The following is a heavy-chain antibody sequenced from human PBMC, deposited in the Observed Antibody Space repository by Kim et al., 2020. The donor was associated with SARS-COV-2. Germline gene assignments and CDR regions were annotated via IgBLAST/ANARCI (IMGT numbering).Heavy chain of an antibody. J-gene: IGHJ4*02. V-gene: IGHV4-34*01. Sequence: SETLSLTCAVYGGSFSGYYWSWIRQPPGKGLEWIGEINHSGSTNYNPSLKSRVTISVDTSKNQFSLKLSSVTAADTAVYYCARGGSAYYYDSSGYWYYFDYWGQGTLVTVSS. CDR1: GGSFSGYY. D-gene: IGHD3-22*01. CDR2: INHSGST. CDR3: ARGGSAYYYDSSGYWYYFDY.